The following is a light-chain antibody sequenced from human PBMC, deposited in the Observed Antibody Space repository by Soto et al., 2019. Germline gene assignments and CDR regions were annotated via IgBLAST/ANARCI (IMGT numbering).Light chain of an antibody. Sequence: QSALTQPASVSGSPGQSITISCTGTSSDVGGYNYVSWYQQHPGKAPKLMIYDVSNRPSGVPNRFSGSKSGNTASLTISGLQADDEADYYCSSYTRSSIDYVFGTGTKLTVL. V-gene: IGLV2-14*01. CDR2: DVS. CDR1: SSDVGGYNY. CDR3: SSYTRSSIDYV. J-gene: IGLJ1*01.